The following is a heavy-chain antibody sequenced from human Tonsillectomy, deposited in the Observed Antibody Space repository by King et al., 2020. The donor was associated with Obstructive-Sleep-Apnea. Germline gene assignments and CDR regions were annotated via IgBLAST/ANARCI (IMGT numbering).Heavy chain of an antibody. Sequence: VQLVESGAGLVKPGGSLRLSCAASGFTFSDYYMYWIRQAPGKGLECLSYISGFDNTVYYADSVKGRFTISRDNTKSSLYLQMNSLRAEDTAVYYCVRGTTFYDRNGLQAPAFDFWGQGSMVSVSS. CDR2: ISGFDNTV. J-gene: IGHJ4*02. V-gene: IGHV3-11*01. CDR3: VRGTTFYDRNGLQAPAFDF. D-gene: IGHD3-22*01. CDR1: GFTFSDYY.